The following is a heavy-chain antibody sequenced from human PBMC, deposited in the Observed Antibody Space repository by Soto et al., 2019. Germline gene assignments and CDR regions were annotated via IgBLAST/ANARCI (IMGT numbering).Heavy chain of an antibody. D-gene: IGHD3-3*01. Sequence: PGGSLRLSCAASGFTFSSYSMNWVRQAPGKGLEWVSSISSSSSYIYYADSVKGRFTISRDNAKNSLYLQMNSLRAEDTAVYYCARDPEFFVLAPYYGMDVWGQGTTVTVSS. J-gene: IGHJ6*02. V-gene: IGHV3-21*01. CDR2: ISSSSSYI. CDR1: GFTFSSYS. CDR3: ARDPEFFVLAPYYGMDV.